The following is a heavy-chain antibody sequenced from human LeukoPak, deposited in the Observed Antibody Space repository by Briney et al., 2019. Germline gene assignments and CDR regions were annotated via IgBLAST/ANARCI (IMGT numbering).Heavy chain of an antibody. D-gene: IGHD3-3*01. V-gene: IGHV4-38-2*02. Sequence: SETLSLTCTVSHYSINDGYYWGWIRQPPGRGLEWIGNTYKDGTTHYNSSFSSRVTISVDTSKNQFSLKLSSVTAADTAVYYCASLDYDFWSGNPYFDYWGQGTLVTVSS. CDR1: HYSINDGYY. CDR3: ASLDYDFWSGNPYFDY. CDR2: TYKDGTT. J-gene: IGHJ4*02.